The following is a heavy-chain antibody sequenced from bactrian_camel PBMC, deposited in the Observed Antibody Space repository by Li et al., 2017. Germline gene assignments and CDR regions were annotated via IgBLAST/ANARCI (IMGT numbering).Heavy chain of an antibody. J-gene: IGHJ4*01. CDR1: GFGPKVYC. Sequence: GGLVQPGGSLRLSCVGSGFGPKVYCMGWFRQAPGKEREWVSAINSGGDRTYYGASAKGRFTISRDNAKKTLYLQLNSLESEDTAMYYCASYGDKWDYKYWGQGTQVTVS. CDR3: ASYGDKWDYKY. V-gene: IGHV3S1*01. D-gene: IGHD6*01. CDR2: INSGGDRT.